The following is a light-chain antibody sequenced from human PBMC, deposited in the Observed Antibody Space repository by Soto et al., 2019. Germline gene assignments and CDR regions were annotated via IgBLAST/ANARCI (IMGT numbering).Light chain of an antibody. V-gene: IGLV2-14*01. CDR1: SSDVGGYNY. CDR2: DVS. Sequence: QSVLTQPASVSGSPGQSITISCTGTSSDVGGYNYVSWYQQHPGKAPKLMIYDVSNRPSGVSNRFSGSKSGNTASLTISGLQAEDDADYYCSSYTSSSTLLFGGGTQLTVL. J-gene: IGLJ2*01. CDR3: SSYTSSSTLL.